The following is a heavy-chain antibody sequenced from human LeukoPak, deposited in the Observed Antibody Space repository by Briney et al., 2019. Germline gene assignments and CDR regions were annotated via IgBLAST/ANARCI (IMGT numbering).Heavy chain of an antibody. D-gene: IGHD7-27*01. Sequence: SETLSLTCAVYGGSFSGYYWSWIRQPPGKGLEWIGGINHSGSTNYNPSLKSRVTISVDTSKNQFSLKLSSVTAADTAVYYCARGRRLRNWGFSPQPFDYWGQGTLVTVSS. J-gene: IGHJ4*02. CDR3: ARGRRLRNWGFSPQPFDY. V-gene: IGHV4-34*01. CDR1: GGSFSGYY. CDR2: INHSGST.